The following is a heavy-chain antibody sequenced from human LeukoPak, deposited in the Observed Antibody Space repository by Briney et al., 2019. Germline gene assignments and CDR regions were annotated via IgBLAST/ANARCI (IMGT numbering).Heavy chain of an antibody. V-gene: IGHV3-23*01. CDR1: GFPFSTNA. D-gene: IGHD2-2*01. Sequence: PGGSLRLSCEASGFPFSTNAMNWVRQAPGEGLEWVSVISGRGDKTYSADSVKGRFTISRNNSKNTLYLQMNSLRVEDTAVYYCAKSRGYFFDYWGQGSLVTVSS. CDR2: ISGRGDKT. J-gene: IGHJ4*02. CDR3: AKSRGYFFDY.